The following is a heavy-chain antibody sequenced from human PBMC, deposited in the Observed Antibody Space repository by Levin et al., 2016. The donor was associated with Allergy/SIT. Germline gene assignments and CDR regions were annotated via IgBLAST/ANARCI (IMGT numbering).Heavy chain of an antibody. CDR2: IFYSGST. J-gene: IGHJ4*02. Sequence: WIRQPPGKGLEWIGNIFYSGSTYYNPSLKSRVTISVDTSKNQFSLKLSSVTAADTAVYYCAVFTFGGVIVRGWGQGTLVTVSS. CDR3: AVFTFGGVIVRG. V-gene: IGHV4-39*01. D-gene: IGHD3-16*02.